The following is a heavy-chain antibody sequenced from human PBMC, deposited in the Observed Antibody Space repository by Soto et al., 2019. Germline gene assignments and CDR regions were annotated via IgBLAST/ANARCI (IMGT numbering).Heavy chain of an antibody. V-gene: IGHV1-8*01. J-gene: IGHJ6*02. CDR1: GYTFTSYD. CDR3: ARCVYSSSWSPFYYYYFALDV. D-gene: IGHD6-13*01. Sequence: QVQLVQSGAEAKRPGASVKVYCKASGYTFTSYDLNWVRQGTGQGLEWMGWMNPNSGNTGYAQKFQGRVTMTRNTSISTACLELSRLRSEDTAVYYCARCVYSSSWSPFYYYYFALDVWGQGTTVTVSS. CDR2: MNPNSGNT.